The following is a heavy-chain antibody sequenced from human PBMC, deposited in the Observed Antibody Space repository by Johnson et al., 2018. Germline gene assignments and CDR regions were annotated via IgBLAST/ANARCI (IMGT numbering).Heavy chain of an antibody. CDR3: AKDFGFGESPAFDI. Sequence: QVQLVESGGGVVQPGRSLRLSCAASGFTFSNYAMQWVRQAPGKGLEWVAVISYDGSKKYYADSVKGRFTISRDNSKNTLYLQMNSLRAEDTAVYYCAKDFGFGESPAFDIWGQGTMVTVSS. D-gene: IGHD3-10*01. CDR2: ISYDGSKK. CDR1: GFTFSNYA. J-gene: IGHJ3*02. V-gene: IGHV3-30*04.